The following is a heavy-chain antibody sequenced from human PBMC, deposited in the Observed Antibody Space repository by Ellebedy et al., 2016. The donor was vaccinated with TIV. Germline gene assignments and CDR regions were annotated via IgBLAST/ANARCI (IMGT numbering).Heavy chain of an antibody. CDR1: GGTFGTSA. V-gene: IGHV1-69*06. CDR3: ARVRGPIIGVIIEPKYGLDV. J-gene: IGHJ6*02. CDR2: IIPVFGRG. Sequence: AASVKVSCKISGGTFGTSAVTWARRAPGQGLEWMGGIIPVFGRGDYAQKFQGRVTITADKSATTVFMELSWLTSEDTAVYYCARVRGPIIGVIIEPKYGLDVWGQGTAVTVSS. D-gene: IGHD3-3*01.